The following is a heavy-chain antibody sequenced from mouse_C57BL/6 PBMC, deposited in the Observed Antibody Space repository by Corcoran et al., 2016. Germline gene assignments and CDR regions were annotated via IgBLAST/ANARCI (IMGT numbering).Heavy chain of an antibody. J-gene: IGHJ2*01. CDR2: ISYDCSN. V-gene: IGHV3-6*01. CDR1: GYSITSGYY. Sequence: DVQLQESGPGLVKPSQYLSLTCSVTGYSITSGYYWNWIWQFPGNKLEWMGYISYDCSNNYNPSLKKRISITRDKYKNKIFLKLNSVTTEDTATYYCARDEYYFDYWGQGTTLTVSS. CDR3: ARDEYYFDY. D-gene: IGHD2-10*02.